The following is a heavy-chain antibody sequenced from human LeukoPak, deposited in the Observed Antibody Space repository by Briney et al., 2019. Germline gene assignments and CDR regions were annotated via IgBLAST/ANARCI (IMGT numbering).Heavy chain of an antibody. V-gene: IGHV3-66*01. CDR2: IYSGGST. CDR1: GFTVSSNY. J-gene: IGHJ4*02. CDR3: ARVPRGHGGNSGAIDY. Sequence: GGSLRLSCAASGFTVSSNYMNWVRQALGKGLEWVSVIYSGGSTYYADSVKGRFTISRDNSKNTLYLQMSSLRAEDTAVYYCARVPRGHGGNSGAIDYWGQGTLVTVSS. D-gene: IGHD4-23*01.